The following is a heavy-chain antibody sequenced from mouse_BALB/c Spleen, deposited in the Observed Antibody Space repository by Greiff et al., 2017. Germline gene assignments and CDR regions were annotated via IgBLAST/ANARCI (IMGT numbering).Heavy chain of an antibody. D-gene: IGHD1-1*01. Sequence: EVQLVESGGGLVKPGGSLKLSCAASGFTFSSYAMSWVRQTPEKRLEWVASISSGGSTYYPDSVKGRFTISRDNARNLLYLQMSSLRSEDTAMYYCARCGYSSTPAWFAYWGQGTLVTVSA. CDR3: ARCGYSSTPAWFAY. CDR2: ISSGGST. V-gene: IGHV5-6-5*01. CDR1: GFTFSSYA. J-gene: IGHJ3*01.